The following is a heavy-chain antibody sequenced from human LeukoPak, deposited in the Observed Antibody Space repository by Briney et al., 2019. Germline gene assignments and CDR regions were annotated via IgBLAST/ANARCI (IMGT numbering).Heavy chain of an antibody. J-gene: IGHJ6*03. CDR3: ARESHLFGSGSYDYYMDV. CDR2: IIPIFGTA. V-gene: IGHV1-69*06. Sequence: EASVKVSCKASGGTFSSYASSWVRQAPGQGLEWMGGIIPIFGTANYAQKFQGRVTITADKSTSTAYMELSSLRSEDTAVYYCARESHLFGSGSYDYYMDVWGKGTTVTVSS. CDR1: GGTFSSYA. D-gene: IGHD3-10*01.